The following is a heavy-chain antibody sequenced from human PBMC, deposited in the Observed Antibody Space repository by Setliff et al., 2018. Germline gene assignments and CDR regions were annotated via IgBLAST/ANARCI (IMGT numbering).Heavy chain of an antibody. V-gene: IGHV3-74*01. Sequence: GGSLRLSCAASGFGFGGHWMHWVRQSPGKGLEWVARISAEGITTAYADSVQGRFAISRDNSKNTLYRQMNSMRAEDTAVYYCAKDGVYGSSWYRALHSRACFDYWGQGTLVTVSS. D-gene: IGHD6-13*01. J-gene: IGHJ4*02. CDR2: ISAEGITT. CDR1: GFGFGGHW. CDR3: AKDGVYGSSWYRALHSRACFDY.